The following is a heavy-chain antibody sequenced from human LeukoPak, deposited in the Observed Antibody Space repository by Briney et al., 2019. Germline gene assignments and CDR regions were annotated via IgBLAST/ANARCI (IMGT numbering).Heavy chain of an antibody. Sequence: GGSLRLSCAASGFTFSSYGMHWVRQAPGKGLEWVAVISYDGSNKYYADSVKGRFTISRDNSKNTLYLQMNSLRAEDMAVYYCAKEGYYYDSSGYFDYWGQGTLVTVS. CDR3: AKEGYYYDSSGYFDY. CDR2: ISYDGSNK. D-gene: IGHD3-22*01. CDR1: GFTFSSYG. V-gene: IGHV3-30*18. J-gene: IGHJ4*02.